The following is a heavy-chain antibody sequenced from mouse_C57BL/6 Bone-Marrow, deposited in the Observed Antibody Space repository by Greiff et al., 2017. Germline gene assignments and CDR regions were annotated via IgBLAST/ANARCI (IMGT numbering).Heavy chain of an antibody. CDR2: IYPGSGNT. D-gene: IGHD6-1*01. Sequence: QVQLQQSGAELVRPGASVKLSCKASGYTFTDYYINWVKQRPGQGLEWIARIYPGSGNTYYNEKFKGKATLTAEKSSSTAYMQLSCLTSEDSAVYCWARCASDWYFEVWGTGTTVTVSS. V-gene: IGHV1-76*01. CDR1: GYTFTDYY. CDR3: ARCASDWYFEV. J-gene: IGHJ1*03.